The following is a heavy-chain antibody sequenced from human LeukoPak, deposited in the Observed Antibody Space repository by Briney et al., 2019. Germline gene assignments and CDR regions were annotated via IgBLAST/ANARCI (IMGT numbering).Heavy chain of an antibody. V-gene: IGHV3-20*04. CDR3: ARDGYSYGPPYYYYYYMDV. J-gene: IGHJ6*03. CDR1: GFTFDDYG. Sequence: PGGSLRLSCAASGFTFDDYGMSWVRQAPGKGLEWVSGINWNGGSTGYADSVKGRFTISRDNAKNSLYLQMNSLRAEDTAVYYCARDGYSYGPPYYYYYYMDVWGKGTTVTISS. CDR2: INWNGGST. D-gene: IGHD5-18*01.